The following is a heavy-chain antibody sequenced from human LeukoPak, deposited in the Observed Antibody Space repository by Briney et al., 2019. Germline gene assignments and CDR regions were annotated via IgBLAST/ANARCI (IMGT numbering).Heavy chain of an antibody. CDR3: ARHIVVVPTHNWFDP. J-gene: IGHJ5*02. V-gene: IGHV1-8*01. D-gene: IGHD2-2*01. Sequence: ASVKVSCKASGYTFTSYDINWVRQATGQGLEWMGWMNPNSGNTGYARKFQGRVTMTRNTSISTAYMELSSLRSEDTAVYYCARHIVVVPTHNWFDPWGQGTLVTVSS. CDR2: MNPNSGNT. CDR1: GYTFTSYD.